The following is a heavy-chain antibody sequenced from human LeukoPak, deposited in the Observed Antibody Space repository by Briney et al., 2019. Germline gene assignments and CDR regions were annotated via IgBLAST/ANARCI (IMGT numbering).Heavy chain of an antibody. J-gene: IGHJ4*02. CDR1: GGSFSGYY. Sequence: PSETLSLTCAVYGGSFSGYYWSWIRQPPGKGLEWIGEINHSGSTNYNPSLKSRVTISVDTSKNQFSLKLSSVTAADTAVYYCARVEYSYGSRFDYRGQGTLVTVSS. CDR2: INHSGST. V-gene: IGHV4-34*01. D-gene: IGHD5-18*01. CDR3: ARVEYSYGSRFDY.